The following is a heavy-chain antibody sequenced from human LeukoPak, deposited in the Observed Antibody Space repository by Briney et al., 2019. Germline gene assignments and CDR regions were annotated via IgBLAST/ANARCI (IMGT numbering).Heavy chain of an antibody. D-gene: IGHD6-13*01. V-gene: IGHV3-48*01. CDR1: GFTFSSYS. Sequence: PGGSLRLSCASFGFTFSSYSMNWVRQAPGKGLEWVSSISSSSRTIYYADSVKGRFTISRDNAKNSVYLQMNSLRAEDTAVYYCARLSTAVADSDYWGQGTLVTVSS. J-gene: IGHJ4*02. CDR3: ARLSTAVADSDY. CDR2: ISSSSRTI.